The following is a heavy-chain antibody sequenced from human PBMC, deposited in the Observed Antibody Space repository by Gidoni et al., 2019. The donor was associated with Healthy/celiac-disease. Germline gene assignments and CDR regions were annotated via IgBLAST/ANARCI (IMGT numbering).Heavy chain of an antibody. V-gene: IGHV3-33*01. D-gene: IGHD3-22*01. J-gene: IGHJ2*01. CDR1: GFTFSSYG. Sequence: QVQLVESGGGVVQPGRSLSLSCAASGFTFSSYGMHWVRQAPGKGLEWVAVIWYDGSNKYYADSVKGRFTISRDNSKNTLYLQMNSLRAEDTAVYYCARGGGYYDSSGYRGWYFDLWGRGTLVTVSS. CDR3: ARGGGYYDSSGYRGWYFDL. CDR2: IWYDGSNK.